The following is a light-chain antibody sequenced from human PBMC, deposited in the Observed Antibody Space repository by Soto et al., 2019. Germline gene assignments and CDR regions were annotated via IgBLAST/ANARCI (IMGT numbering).Light chain of an antibody. CDR1: QGISSY. V-gene: IGKV1-8*01. CDR2: AAS. CDR3: QQTYSAPPL. J-gene: IGKJ1*01. Sequence: AIRMTQSPSSLSASTGDRVTITCRASQGISSYLAWYQQKPGKAPKLLIYAASTLQSGVPSRFSGSGSGTDFTLSINSLQREDFATYYCQQTYSAPPLFGQGTKV.